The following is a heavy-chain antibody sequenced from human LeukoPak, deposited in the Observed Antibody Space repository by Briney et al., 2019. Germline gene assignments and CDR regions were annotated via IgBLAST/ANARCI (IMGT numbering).Heavy chain of an antibody. J-gene: IGHJ4*02. Sequence: SETLSLTCTVSGGSISSSSYYWGWIRQPPGKGLEWIGSIYYSGSTYYNPSLKSRVTISVDTSKNQFSLKLSSVTAADTAVYYCARHAGGSRYYDFWSGYYTDYWGQGTLVTVSS. D-gene: IGHD3-3*01. V-gene: IGHV4-39*01. CDR1: GGSISSSSYY. CDR3: ARHAGGSRYYDFWSGYYTDY. CDR2: IYYSGST.